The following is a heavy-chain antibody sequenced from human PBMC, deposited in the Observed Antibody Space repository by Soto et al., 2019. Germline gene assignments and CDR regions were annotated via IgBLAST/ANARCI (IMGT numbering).Heavy chain of an antibody. CDR1: GGSLSGYY. V-gene: IGHV4-34*01. Sequence: SATLSLTCAVYGGSLSGYYWSWIRQSPGKGLEWIGEINHRGSSDYNPSLKSRVTISIDASKNHVSLELTSVTAADTAVYYCARSDNRNSLYGVDVWGQGTAVTVSS. CDR3: ARSDNRNSLYGVDV. CDR2: INHRGSS. D-gene: IGHD1-7*01. J-gene: IGHJ6*02.